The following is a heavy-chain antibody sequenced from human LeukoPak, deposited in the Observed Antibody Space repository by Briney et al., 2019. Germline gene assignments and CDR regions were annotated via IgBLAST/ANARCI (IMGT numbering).Heavy chain of an antibody. V-gene: IGHV1-2*02. CDR1: GYTFTSYY. D-gene: IGHD3-9*01. Sequence: GASVKVSCKASGYTFTSYYVHLERQAPGPGLEWMGWINPNSGGTNYAQKFPDRVTMTRNTSISTAYMELSSLASDDTVVYYCARDQYGGTYFDVLTGYSNPYYYYMDVWGKGTTVTVSS. J-gene: IGHJ6*03. CDR3: ARDQYGGTYFDVLTGYSNPYYYYMDV. CDR2: INPNSGGT.